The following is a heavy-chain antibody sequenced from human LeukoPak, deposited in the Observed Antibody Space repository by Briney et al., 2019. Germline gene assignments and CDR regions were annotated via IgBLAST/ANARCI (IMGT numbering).Heavy chain of an antibody. J-gene: IGHJ4*02. Sequence: GGSLRLSCAASGFTFDDYTMHWVRQAPGKGLQWVSLINWDGSNTYYADSVKGRFTISRDNSKNSLYLQMNSLRTEDTALYYCAKGSWGRGGRLDSWGQGALVTVSS. D-gene: IGHD3-10*01. CDR1: GFTFDDYT. V-gene: IGHV3-43*01. CDR2: INWDGSNT. CDR3: AKGSWGRGGRLDS.